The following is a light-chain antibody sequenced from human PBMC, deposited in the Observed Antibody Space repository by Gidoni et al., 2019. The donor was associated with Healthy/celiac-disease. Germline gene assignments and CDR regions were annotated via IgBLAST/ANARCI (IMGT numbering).Light chain of an antibody. J-gene: IGLJ2*01. Sequence: QSVLTQPASASGTPGQRVTISCSGSSSNIGRSYVYWYQQPPGTDPKLLIYRNNQRPSGVPDRFSGSKSGTSASLAIIWRRSEDEADYYCAAWYDSLIVHLVFGGGTKLTVL. CDR3: AAWYDSLIVHLV. V-gene: IGLV1-47*01. CDR1: SSNIGRSY. CDR2: RNN.